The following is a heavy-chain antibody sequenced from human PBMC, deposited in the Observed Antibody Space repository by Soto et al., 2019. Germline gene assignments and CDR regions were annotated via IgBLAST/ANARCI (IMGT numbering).Heavy chain of an antibody. CDR1: GASIKSSDYY. CDR2: IHYSGIT. CDR3: ARPFYFASGGRFFYMDV. D-gene: IGHD3-10*01. V-gene: IGHV4-39*01. J-gene: IGHJ6*03. Sequence: QLQLRESGPGLVKPSETLSLTCSVSGASIKSSDYYWGWIRQPPGKGLEWIASIHYSGITYHTPSLKGRVTMSVVLSKNQLSLSLTSVIAADAATYFCARPFYFASGGRFFYMDVWGRGTTVAVSS.